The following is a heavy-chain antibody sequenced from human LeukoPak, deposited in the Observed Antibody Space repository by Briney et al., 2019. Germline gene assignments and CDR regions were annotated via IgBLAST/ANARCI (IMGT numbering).Heavy chain of an antibody. D-gene: IGHD3-22*01. CDR3: ARVQYYYDSIGYYLGSVIDY. V-gene: IGHV1-2*06. J-gene: IGHJ4*02. CDR1: GYTFTGYY. Sequence: ASVKVPCKASGYTFTGYYMHWVRQAPGQGLEWMGRINPNSGGTNYAQKFQGRVTMTRDTSISTAYMELSRLRSDDTAVYYCARVQYYYDSIGYYLGSVIDYWGQGTLVTVSS. CDR2: INPNSGGT.